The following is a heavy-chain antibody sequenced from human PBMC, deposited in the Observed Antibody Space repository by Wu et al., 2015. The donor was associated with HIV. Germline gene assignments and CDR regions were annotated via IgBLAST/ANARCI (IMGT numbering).Heavy chain of an antibody. CDR3: ARASDTAMVGVDWFDP. Sequence: QVQLVQSGAEVKKPGASVKVSCKASGYTFTSYGISWVRQAPGQGLEWMGWISAYNGNTNYAQKLQGRVTMTTDTSTSTAYMELRSLRSDDTAVYYCARASDTAMVGVDWFDPWGQGNPGSPSPQ. CDR2: ISAYNGNT. D-gene: IGHD5-18*01. V-gene: IGHV1-18*01. J-gene: IGHJ5*02. CDR1: GYTFTSYG.